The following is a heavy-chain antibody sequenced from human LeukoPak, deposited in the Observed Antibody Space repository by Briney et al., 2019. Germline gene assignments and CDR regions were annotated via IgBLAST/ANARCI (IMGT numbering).Heavy chain of an antibody. CDR1: GGSISSGSYY. J-gene: IGHJ4*02. D-gene: IGHD5-24*01. CDR2: IYYSGST. V-gene: IGHV4-31*03. Sequence: PSETLSLTCTVSGGSISSGSYYWSWIRQHPGKGLEWIGYIYYSGSTYYNPSLKIRVTISVDTSKNQFSLKLGSVTAADTAVYYCAREGASGDGYKLVYWGQGTLVTVSS. CDR3: AREGASGDGYKLVY.